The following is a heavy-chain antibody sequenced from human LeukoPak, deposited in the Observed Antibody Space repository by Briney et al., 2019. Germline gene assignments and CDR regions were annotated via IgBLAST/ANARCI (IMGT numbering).Heavy chain of an antibody. J-gene: IGHJ3*02. CDR1: GGTFSSYA. CDR2: IIPIFGTA. Sequence: SVKVSCKASGGTFSSYAISWVRQAPGQGLEWMGGIIPIFGTANYAQKFQGRVTITADESTSTAYMELSSLRSEDTAVYYCARDCSSTSCHPQGYAFDIWGQGTMVTVSS. CDR3: ARDCSSTSCHPQGYAFDI. D-gene: IGHD2-2*01. V-gene: IGHV1-69*13.